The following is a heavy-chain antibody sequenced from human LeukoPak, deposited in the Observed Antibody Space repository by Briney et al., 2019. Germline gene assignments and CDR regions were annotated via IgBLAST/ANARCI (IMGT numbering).Heavy chain of an antibody. Sequence: PGGSLRLSCAASGFTFSSYAMSWVRQAPGKGLEWVSAISGSGGSTYYVDSVKGRFTISRDNSKNTLYLQMNSLRAEDTAVYYCAKEFFDGDYVNWFDPWGQGTLVTVSS. CDR1: GFTFSSYA. V-gene: IGHV3-23*01. CDR2: ISGSGGST. CDR3: AKEFFDGDYVNWFDP. J-gene: IGHJ5*02. D-gene: IGHD4-17*01.